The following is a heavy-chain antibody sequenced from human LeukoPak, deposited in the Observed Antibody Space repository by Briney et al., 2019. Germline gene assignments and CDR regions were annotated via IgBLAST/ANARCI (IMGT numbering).Heavy chain of an antibody. Sequence: PSETLSLTCTVSGGSISPYYWSWIRQPPGKGLEWLGHISFSGITHYNASLKSRVTMSVDTSRNQFSLIVSSVTAADTALYYCVRHAGGTTYDYWGQGTLVTVSS. CDR3: VRHAGGTTYDY. CDR2: ISFSGIT. V-gene: IGHV4-59*08. J-gene: IGHJ4*02. CDR1: GGSISPYY. D-gene: IGHD3-16*01.